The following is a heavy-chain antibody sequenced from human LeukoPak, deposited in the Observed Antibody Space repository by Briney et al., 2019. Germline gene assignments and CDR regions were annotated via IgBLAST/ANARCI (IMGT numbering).Heavy chain of an antibody. CDR3: ARDGEVTMVRGVLYGMDV. CDR2: IWYDGSNK. D-gene: IGHD3-10*01. Sequence: GGSLRLSCAASGFSFSSYGMHWVRQAPGKGLEWVAVIWYDGSNKYYADSVKGRFTISRDNSKNTLYLQMNSLRAEDTAVYYCARDGEVTMVRGVLYGMDVWGQGTTVTVSS. CDR1: GFSFSSYG. J-gene: IGHJ6*02. V-gene: IGHV3-33*08.